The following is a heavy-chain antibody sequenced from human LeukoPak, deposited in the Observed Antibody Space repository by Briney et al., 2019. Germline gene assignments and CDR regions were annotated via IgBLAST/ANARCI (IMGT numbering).Heavy chain of an antibody. J-gene: IGHJ6*02. CDR1: GGSIISSNYY. CDR2: IHYGGST. Sequence: KSSETLSLTCIVSGGSIISSNYYGGWIRQPPGKGLEWIGTIHYGGSTYYNPSLKSRVTISVDTSKNQFSLKLSSVTAADTAVYYCTAGGERWHIYYYGMDVWGQGTTVTVSS. D-gene: IGHD4-23*01. CDR3: TAGGERWHIYYYGMDV. V-gene: IGHV4-39*07.